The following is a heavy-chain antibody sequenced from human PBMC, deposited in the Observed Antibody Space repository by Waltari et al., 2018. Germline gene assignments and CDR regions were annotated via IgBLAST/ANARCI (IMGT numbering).Heavy chain of an antibody. J-gene: IGHJ5*01. D-gene: IGHD3-10*01. CDR3: ARAFGSGSYAWFDS. Sequence: QLQLQESGPGLVKPSETLSLTCSVSGDSVTSGSYYWGWIRQPPRKGLEWIGIMYYRGSSYSKPALKRRVTISVDTSKNQFSLKLSSVAAADTAVYYCARAFGSGSYAWFDSWGQGTLVTVSS. V-gene: IGHV4-39*01. CDR2: MYYRGSS. CDR1: GDSVTSGSYY.